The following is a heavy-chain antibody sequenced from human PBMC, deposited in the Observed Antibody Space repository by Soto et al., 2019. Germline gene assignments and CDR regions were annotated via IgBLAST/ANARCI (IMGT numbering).Heavy chain of an antibody. V-gene: IGHV3-74*01. Sequence: EVQLVESGGGLVQPGGSLRLSCAASGFTFSSYWMHWVRQAPGKGLVWVSRINSDGSTTSYADSVKGRFTSSRDNAKNTLYLEMNSLRAEDTAVYYCARRRVGAETPPLDYWGQGTLVTVSS. CDR1: GFTFSSYW. D-gene: IGHD3-16*01. CDR3: ARRRVGAETPPLDY. CDR2: INSDGSTT. J-gene: IGHJ4*02.